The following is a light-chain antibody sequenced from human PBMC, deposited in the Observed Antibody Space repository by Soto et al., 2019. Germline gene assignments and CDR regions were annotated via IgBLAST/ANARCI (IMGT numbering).Light chain of an antibody. Sequence: QSVLTQPPSASGTPGQRVTISCSGSSSNIGSKSATWYQQLPGTATKLLIYNNIERPSGVPDRFSGSTSGTSASLAISGLQSEDEVDYYCGAWDVSLNAYVFGVGTKLTVL. CDR1: SSNIGSKS. J-gene: IGLJ1*01. CDR3: GAWDVSLNAYV. CDR2: NNI. V-gene: IGLV1-44*01.